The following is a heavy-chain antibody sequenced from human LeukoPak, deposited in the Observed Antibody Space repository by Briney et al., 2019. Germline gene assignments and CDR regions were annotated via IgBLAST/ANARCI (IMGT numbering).Heavy chain of an antibody. D-gene: IGHD2-2*01. V-gene: IGHV3-33*03. CDR3: AKASLRYCSSTSCLYYFDY. CDR1: GFTFSSFV. Sequence: GGSLRLSCAASGFTFSSFVMHWVRQAPGKGLEWVAVIWYDESNEYYADSVKGRFTISRDNSKNTLYLQMNSLRAEDTAVYYCAKASLRYCSSTSCLYYFDYWGQGNLVTVSS. J-gene: IGHJ4*02. CDR2: IWYDESNE.